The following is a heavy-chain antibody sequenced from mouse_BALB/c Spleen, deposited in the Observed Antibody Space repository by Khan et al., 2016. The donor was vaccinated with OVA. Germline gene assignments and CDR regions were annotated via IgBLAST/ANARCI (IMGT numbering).Heavy chain of an antibody. Sequence: VQLKESGPGLVAPSQSLSITCTVSGFSLTDYGVSWIRQPPGKGLEWLGILWGGGSTYYNSALKSRLSISKDNSKSPVFLKMNSLQTDDTASYYCDKGIWSNYFALDYWGQGTSVTVSS. CDR2: LWGGGST. J-gene: IGHJ4*01. CDR3: DKGIWSNYFALDY. D-gene: IGHD1-1*02. CDR1: GFSLTDYG. V-gene: IGHV2-6-5*01.